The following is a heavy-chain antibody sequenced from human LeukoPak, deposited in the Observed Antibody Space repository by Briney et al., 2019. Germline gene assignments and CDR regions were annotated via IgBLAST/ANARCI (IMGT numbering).Heavy chain of an antibody. D-gene: IGHD3-22*01. CDR2: INPNSGGT. CDR1: GYTFTGYY. Sequence: ASVKVSCKASGYTFTGYYMHWVRQAPGQGLEWMGWINPNSGGTNYAQKFQGRVTMTRDTSISTAYMELSRLRSDDTAVHYCARDKRGAMIEDDYWGQGTLVTVSS. J-gene: IGHJ4*02. CDR3: ARDKRGAMIEDDY. V-gene: IGHV1-2*02.